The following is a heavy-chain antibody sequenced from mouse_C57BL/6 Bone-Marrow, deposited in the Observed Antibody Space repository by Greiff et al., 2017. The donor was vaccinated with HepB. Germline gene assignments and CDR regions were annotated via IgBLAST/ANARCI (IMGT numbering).Heavy chain of an antibody. Sequence: VNVVESGPGLVQPSQSLSITCTVSGFSLTSYGVHWVRQSPGKGLEWLGVIWRGGSTDYNAAFMSRLSLTKDNSKSQVFFKMNSLQADDTAIYYCAKVPYYYGSSYWYFDVWGTGTTVTVSS. J-gene: IGHJ1*03. CDR3: AKVPYYYGSSYWYFDV. D-gene: IGHD1-1*01. V-gene: IGHV2-5*01. CDR2: IWRGGST. CDR1: GFSLTSYG.